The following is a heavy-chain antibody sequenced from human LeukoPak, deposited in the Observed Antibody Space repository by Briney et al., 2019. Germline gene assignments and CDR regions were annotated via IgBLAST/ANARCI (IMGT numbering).Heavy chain of an antibody. CDR1: GFTFSSYG. V-gene: IGHV3-30*02. D-gene: IGHD4-17*01. CDR3: AKDRYGDYAYYVDY. J-gene: IGHJ4*02. CDR2: IRYDGTNK. Sequence: SGGSLRLSCATSGFTFSSYGMHWVRQAPGKGLEWVTFIRYDGTNKYYADSVKGRFTISRDNSKNTLYLQMNSLRVEDTAVYYCAKDRYGDYAYYVDYWGQGTQVTVSS.